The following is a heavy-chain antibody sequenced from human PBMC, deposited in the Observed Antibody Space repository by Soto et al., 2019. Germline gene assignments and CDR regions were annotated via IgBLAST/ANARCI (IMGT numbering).Heavy chain of an antibody. CDR1: GGSFSGYY. J-gene: IGHJ6*03. Sequence: SSGTLAITCAVYGGSFSGYYWRWIRQPPGKGLEWIGEINHSGSTNYNPSLKSRVTISVDTSKNQFSLKLSSVTAADTAVYYCARGWLEYAIDRDYYYHYMDVWRKGTTVTFSS. V-gene: IGHV4-34*01. CDR3: ARGWLEYAIDRDYYYHYMDV. D-gene: IGHD2-8*01. CDR2: INHSGST.